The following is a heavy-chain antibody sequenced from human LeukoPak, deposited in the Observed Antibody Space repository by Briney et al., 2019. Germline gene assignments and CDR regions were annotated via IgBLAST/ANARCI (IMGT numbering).Heavy chain of an antibody. CDR1: GGSISSGSYY. CDR3: ARDSYDFWSGYYTGIVGGFDP. D-gene: IGHD3-3*01. Sequence: SQTLSLTCTVSGGSISSGSYYWSWIRQPAGKGLEWIGRIYTSGSTNYNPSLKSRVTISVDTSKNQFSLKLSSVTAADTAVYYCARDSYDFWSGYYTGIVGGFDPWGQGTLVTVSS. V-gene: IGHV4-61*02. CDR2: IYTSGST. J-gene: IGHJ5*02.